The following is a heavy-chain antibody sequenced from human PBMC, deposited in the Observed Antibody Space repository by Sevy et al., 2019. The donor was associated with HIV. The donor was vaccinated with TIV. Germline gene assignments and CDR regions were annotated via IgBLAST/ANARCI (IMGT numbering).Heavy chain of an antibody. Sequence: GSLRLSCAASGFTFSSYAMHWVRQAPGKGLEWVAVISYDGSNKYYADSVKGRFTISRDNSKNTLYLQMNSLRAEDTAVYYCARDKDNYYYGMDVWGQGTTVTVSS. CDR1: GFTFSSYA. V-gene: IGHV3-30*04. CDR2: ISYDGSNK. J-gene: IGHJ6*02. CDR3: ARDKDNYYYGMDV.